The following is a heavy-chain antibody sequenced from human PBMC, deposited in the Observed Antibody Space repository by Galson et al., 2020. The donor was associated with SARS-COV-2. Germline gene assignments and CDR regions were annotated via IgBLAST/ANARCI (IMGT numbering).Heavy chain of an antibody. CDR2: IWYDGSNK. CDR1: GFTFSSFG. V-gene: IGHV3-33*01. J-gene: IGHJ6*02. Sequence: GGSLRLSCSASGFTFSSFGMPWVRQAPGNGLEWVADIWYDGSNKYYADSVKGRFTITRDNSKNTLYLQLNSLRAEDTAVYYCARDSMEYDMLTGYYPPYYYYGMDVWGQGTTVTVSS. CDR3: ARDSMEYDMLTGYYPPYYYYGMDV. D-gene: IGHD3-9*01.